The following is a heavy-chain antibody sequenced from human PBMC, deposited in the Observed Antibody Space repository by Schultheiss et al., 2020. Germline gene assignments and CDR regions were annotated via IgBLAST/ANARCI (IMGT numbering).Heavy chain of an antibody. CDR3: ARESLDYGDICFNFDY. CDR1: GGSISSGDYY. V-gene: IGHV4-30-4*01. J-gene: IGHJ4*02. CDR2: IYYSGST. Sequence: LRLSCTVSGGSISSGDYYWRWIRQPPGKGLEWIGYIYYSGSTYYNPSLKSRVTISVDTSKNQFSLKLSSVTAADTAVYYCARESLDYGDICFNFDYWGQGTLVTVSS. D-gene: IGHD4-17*01.